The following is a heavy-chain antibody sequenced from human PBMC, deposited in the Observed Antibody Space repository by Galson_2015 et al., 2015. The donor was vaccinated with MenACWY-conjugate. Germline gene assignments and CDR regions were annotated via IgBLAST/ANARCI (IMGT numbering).Heavy chain of an antibody. CDR1: GGTFSSYA. Sequence: SVKVSCKASGGTFSSYAISWVRQAPGQGLEWMGGIIPIFGTANYAQKFQGRVTITADESTSTAYMELSSLRSEDTAVYYCARGPPGTYLSDPWGQGTLVTVSS. CDR3: ARGPPGTYLSDP. J-gene: IGHJ5*02. D-gene: IGHD1-26*01. CDR2: IIPIFGTA. V-gene: IGHV1-69*13.